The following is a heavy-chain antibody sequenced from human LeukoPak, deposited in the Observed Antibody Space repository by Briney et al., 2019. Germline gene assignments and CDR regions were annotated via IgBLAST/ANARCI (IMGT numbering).Heavy chain of an antibody. CDR1: GFTFSSYW. Sequence: GGSLRLSCAASGFTFSSYWMHWVRQAPGKGLVWVSRINSDGSSTSYADSVKGRFTISRDNAKNTLYLQMNSLRAEDTAVYYCASLQIGPYYYYGMDVWGQGTTVTVSS. CDR3: ASLQIGPYYYYGMDV. V-gene: IGHV3-74*01. CDR2: INSDGSST. J-gene: IGHJ6*02. D-gene: IGHD2/OR15-2a*01.